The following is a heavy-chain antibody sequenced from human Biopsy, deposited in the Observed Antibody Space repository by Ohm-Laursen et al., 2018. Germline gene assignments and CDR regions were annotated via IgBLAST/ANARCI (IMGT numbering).Heavy chain of an antibody. J-gene: IGHJ3*01. Sequence: TQTLTLTCTFSGFSLSSHGVGVGWIRQPPGEALEWLAIVYWDNDKRYSPSLWSRLNIWKNASKNRVVLTLTDMDPVDIATYYCAHVVITYGGIIALDAFDVWGQGSMVIVSS. CDR1: GFSLSSHGVG. CDR3: AHVVITYGGIIALDAFDV. CDR2: VYWDNDK. V-gene: IGHV2-5*02. D-gene: IGHD3-16*02.